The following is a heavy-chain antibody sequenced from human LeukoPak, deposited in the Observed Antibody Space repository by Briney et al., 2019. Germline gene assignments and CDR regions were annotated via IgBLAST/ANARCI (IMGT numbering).Heavy chain of an antibody. CDR2: IKEDGSER. V-gene: IGHV3-7*03. Sequence: PGGSLRLSCAASGFTFSSYAMNWVRQTPGKGLEWVASIKEDGSERQYVDSVKGRFSISRDNTKGSLFLQLNSLRAEDTAVYYCARDKAPSRVVGAPSGLDYWGQGTLVTVSS. D-gene: IGHD1-26*01. CDR1: GFTFSSYA. J-gene: IGHJ4*02. CDR3: ARDKAPSRVVGAPSGLDY.